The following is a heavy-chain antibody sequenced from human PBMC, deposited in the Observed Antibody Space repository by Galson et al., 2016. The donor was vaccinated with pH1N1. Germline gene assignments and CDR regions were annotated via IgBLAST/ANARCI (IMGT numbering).Heavy chain of an antibody. CDR1: GYTFTTSG. CDR2: ISAYNGNT. CDR3: ARAGYGDYSNYFDY. V-gene: IGHV1-18*01. J-gene: IGHJ4*01. D-gene: IGHD4-17*01. Sequence: SVKVSCKASGYTFTTSGVSWVRQAPGQGLEWMGWISAYNGNTNYAQRLQGRVTMTTDTSTSTAYMELRSLRSDDTAVYYCARAGYGDYSNYFDYWGRGTLVTVSS.